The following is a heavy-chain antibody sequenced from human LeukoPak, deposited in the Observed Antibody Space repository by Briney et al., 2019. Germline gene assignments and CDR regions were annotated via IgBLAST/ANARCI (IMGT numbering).Heavy chain of an antibody. CDR2: IIPIFGIA. Sequence: SVTVSCKASGGTFSSYAISWVRRAPGQGLEWMGRIIPIFGIANYAQKFQGRVTITADKSTSTAYMELSSLRSEDTAVYYCARDVWDSSGYYRTYYFDYWGQGTLVTVSS. CDR3: ARDVWDSSGYYRTYYFDY. J-gene: IGHJ4*02. V-gene: IGHV1-69*04. D-gene: IGHD3-22*01. CDR1: GGTFSSYA.